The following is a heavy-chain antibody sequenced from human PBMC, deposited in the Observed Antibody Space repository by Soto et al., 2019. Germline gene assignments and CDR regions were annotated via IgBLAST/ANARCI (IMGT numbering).Heavy chain of an antibody. J-gene: IGHJ5*02. CDR3: ARVYGYYRFNWFDP. Sequence: SETLSLTCDVYGGSFSGYYWSWIRQPPGKGLEWIGEINHSGSTNYNPSLKSRVTISVDTSKNQFSLKLSSVTAADTAVYYCARVYGYYRFNWFDPWGQGTLVTVS. D-gene: IGHD3-22*01. CDR2: INHSGST. V-gene: IGHV4-34*01. CDR1: GGSFSGYY.